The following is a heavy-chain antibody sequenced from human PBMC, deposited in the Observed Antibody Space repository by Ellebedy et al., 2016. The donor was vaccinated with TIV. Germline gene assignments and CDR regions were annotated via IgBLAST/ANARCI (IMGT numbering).Heavy chain of an antibody. Sequence: AASVKVSCKASGGTFSSYAINWVRQAPGQGLEWMGRSIPILNIANYAQKFPGRVTITADKSTSTAYMELSSLRSEDTAVYYCARDVAAAGSGYWGQGTLVTVSS. CDR2: SIPILNIA. V-gene: IGHV1-69*04. CDR1: GGTFSSYA. CDR3: ARDVAAAGSGY. J-gene: IGHJ4*02. D-gene: IGHD6-13*01.